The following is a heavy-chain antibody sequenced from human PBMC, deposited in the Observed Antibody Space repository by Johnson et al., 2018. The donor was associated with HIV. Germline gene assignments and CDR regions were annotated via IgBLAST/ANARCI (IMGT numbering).Heavy chain of an antibody. Sequence: VQLVESGGGLVQPGGSLRLSCAASGFTFSSYAMSWVRQAPGKGLEWVSAISSSGGSTYYADSVKGRFTISRDNSKNTLYLQMNSLRAEDTAVDYCARDRSSGWYGRVDAFDIWGQGTMVTVSS. CDR2: ISSSGGST. J-gene: IGHJ3*02. CDR3: ARDRSSGWYGRVDAFDI. D-gene: IGHD6-19*01. CDR1: GFTFSSYA. V-gene: IGHV3-23*04.